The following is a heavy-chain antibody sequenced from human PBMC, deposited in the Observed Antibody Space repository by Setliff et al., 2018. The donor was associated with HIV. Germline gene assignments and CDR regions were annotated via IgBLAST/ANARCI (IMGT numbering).Heavy chain of an antibody. D-gene: IGHD5-18*01. Sequence: SETLSLTCTVSGGSIISEISWWAWIRQPAGKGPEWLGQIYMRGGTDYNPSLEGRVTISLDTSKNQFSLKLTSVTAADTAVYYCAIDHVTNIAESGYGYTRVDPWGPGISVTVSS. CDR1: GGSIISEISW. V-gene: IGHV4-61*09. J-gene: IGHJ5*02. CDR2: IYMRGGT. CDR3: AIDHVTNIAESGYGYTRVDP.